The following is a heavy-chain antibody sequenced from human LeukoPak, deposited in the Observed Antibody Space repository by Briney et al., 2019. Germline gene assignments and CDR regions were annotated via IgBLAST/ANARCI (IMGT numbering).Heavy chain of an antibody. J-gene: IGHJ3*02. Sequence: GGSLRLSCAASGFTFSTYAMSWVRQAPGKGLECVSALSGNGNTIYYADSVKGRFTISRDNSKNTLYLQMNSLRAEDTAVYYCAKDSEVLRFLEWLEDAFDIWGQGTMVTVSS. CDR3: AKDSEVLRFLEWLEDAFDI. V-gene: IGHV3-23*01. CDR2: LSGNGNTI. D-gene: IGHD3-3*01. CDR1: GFTFSTYA.